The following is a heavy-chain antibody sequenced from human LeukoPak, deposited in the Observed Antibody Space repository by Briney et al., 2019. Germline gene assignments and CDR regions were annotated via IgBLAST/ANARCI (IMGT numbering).Heavy chain of an antibody. V-gene: IGHV4-61*01. D-gene: IGHD4-17*01. Sequence: SETLSLTCTVSGGSVSSGSYCWSWVRQPPGGGLQWIGYMCHSGSSSYNPSLNSRLTISVDTSKNQFSLKLSSVTAADTAVYYCARGMTTGPDPWGQGTLVTVSS. CDR3: ARGMTTGPDP. CDR2: MCHSGSS. CDR1: GGSVSSGSYC. J-gene: IGHJ5*02.